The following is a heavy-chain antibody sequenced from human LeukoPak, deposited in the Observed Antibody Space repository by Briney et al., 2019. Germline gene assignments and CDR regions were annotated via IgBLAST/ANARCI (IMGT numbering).Heavy chain of an antibody. V-gene: IGHV4-61*08. Sequence: PSETLSLTCTVSGGSISSGGYYWSWIRQHPGKGLEWIGYMYDSVRTKDNPSLKSRVTLSADTSKNQFSLRLSSVTAADTAVYYCARGGRQLWLLYWGQGTLVTVSS. D-gene: IGHD5-18*01. CDR3: ARGGRQLWLLY. CDR2: MYDSVRT. J-gene: IGHJ4*02. CDR1: GGSISSGGYY.